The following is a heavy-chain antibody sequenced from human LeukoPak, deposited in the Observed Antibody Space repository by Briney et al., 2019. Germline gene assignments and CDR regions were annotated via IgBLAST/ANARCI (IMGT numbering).Heavy chain of an antibody. CDR3: ARGHSRYCSGGSCFPLDY. D-gene: IGHD2-15*01. CDR1: GGSISSGY. Sequence: SETLSLTCTVSGGSISSGYWSWIRQPPGKGLEWIGYIYYGGSTNYNPSLKSRVTISVDTSKNQFSLKLSSVTAADTAVYYCARGHSRYCSGGSCFPLDYWGQGTLVTVSS. J-gene: IGHJ4*02. V-gene: IGHV4-59*12. CDR2: IYYGGST.